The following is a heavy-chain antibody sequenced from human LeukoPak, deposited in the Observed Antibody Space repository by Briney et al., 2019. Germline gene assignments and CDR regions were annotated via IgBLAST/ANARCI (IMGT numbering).Heavy chain of an antibody. J-gene: IGHJ4*02. CDR3: ARERNYYDSSGPLLY. Sequence: SVKVSCKASGGTFSSYAISWVRQAPGQGLEWMGRIIPIFGIANYTQKFQGRVTITADKSTSTAYMELSSLRSEDTAVYYCARERNYYDSSGPLLYWGQGTLVTVSS. V-gene: IGHV1-69*04. D-gene: IGHD3-22*01. CDR2: IIPIFGIA. CDR1: GGTFSSYA.